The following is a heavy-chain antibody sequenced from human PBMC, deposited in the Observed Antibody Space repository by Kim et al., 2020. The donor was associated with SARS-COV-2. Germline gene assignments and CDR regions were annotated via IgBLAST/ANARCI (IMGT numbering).Heavy chain of an antibody. Sequence: GGSLRLSCAASGFTFSSYWMHWFRQAPGKGLVLVSRINSDGSSTSYADSVNGRFTISRDHAKNTLSLQMNSLRAEDTAVYYCARDPPGPITLRPEYWGHGTLVTVSS. V-gene: IGHV3-74*01. CDR3: ARDPPGPITLRPEY. CDR2: INSDGSST. CDR1: GFTFSSYW. J-gene: IGHJ4*01. D-gene: IGHD3-10*01.